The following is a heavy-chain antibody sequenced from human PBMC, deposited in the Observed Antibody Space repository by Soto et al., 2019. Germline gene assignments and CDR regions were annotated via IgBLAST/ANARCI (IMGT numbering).Heavy chain of an antibody. J-gene: IGHJ4*01. D-gene: IGHD2-2*01. CDR1: GGSLSSFY. CDR3: ARVHKEELVTVPAAHYDH. V-gene: IGHV4-59*01. Sequence: QVRLQESGPGLVKSSETLSLTCTVSGGSLSSFYWGWIRRPPGKGLEWIGYIYHSGTTRYNSSLKSRVTLSVDSSKNEFALKSTSVTAADTATYSCARVHKEELVTVPAAHYDHWGHGTQVTVAS. CDR2: IYHSGTT.